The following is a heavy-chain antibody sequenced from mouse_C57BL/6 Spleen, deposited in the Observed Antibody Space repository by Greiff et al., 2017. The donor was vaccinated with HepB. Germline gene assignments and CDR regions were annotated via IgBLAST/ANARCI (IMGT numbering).Heavy chain of an antibody. Sequence: EVHLVESGEGLVKPGGSLKLSCAASGFTFSSYALSWVRQTPEKRLEWVAYISSGGDYTYYADTVKGRFTLCRDNARNTLYLQMSSLKSEDTAMYYCTRDTAYWGQGTLVAVCA. CDR1: GFTFSSYA. CDR2: ISSGGDYT. CDR3: TRDTAY. V-gene: IGHV5-9-1*02. J-gene: IGHJ3*01.